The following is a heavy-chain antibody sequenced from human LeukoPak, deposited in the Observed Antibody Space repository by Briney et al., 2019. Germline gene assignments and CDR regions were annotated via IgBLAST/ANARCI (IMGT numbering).Heavy chain of an antibody. V-gene: IGHV3-43*02. D-gene: IGHD2-15*01. J-gene: IGHJ4*02. CDR3: ARDLKDCSGGSCYSGTPGGY. CDR1: GFTFVDYA. Sequence: GGSLRLSCAASGFTFVDYAMHWVRQPPGKGLEWVSLISGSGTTTYYTDSVKGRFTISRGNSRNSLYLQMNSLRTEDTAFYYCARDLKDCSGGSCYSGTPGGYWGQGTVVIVSS. CDR2: ISGSGTTT.